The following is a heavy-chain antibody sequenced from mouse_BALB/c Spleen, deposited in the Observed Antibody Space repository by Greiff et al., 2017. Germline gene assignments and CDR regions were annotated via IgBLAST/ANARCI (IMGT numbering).Heavy chain of an antibody. CDR2: INPYNGAT. CDR1: GYSFTGYY. V-gene: IGHV1-31*01. D-gene: IGHD2-4*01. CDR3: ARGGMITSHYFDY. Sequence: VQLQQSGPELVKPGASVKISCKASGYSFTGYYMHWVKQSHVKSLEWIGRINPYNGATSYNQNFKDKASLTVDKSSSTAYMELHSLTSEDSAVYYCARGGMITSHYFDYWGQGTTLTVSS. J-gene: IGHJ2*01.